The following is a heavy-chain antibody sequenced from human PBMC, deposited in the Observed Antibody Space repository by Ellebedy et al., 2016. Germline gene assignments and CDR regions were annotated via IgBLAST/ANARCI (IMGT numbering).Heavy chain of an antibody. Sequence: SETLSLTCTVSGGSISSSSYYWGWIRQPPGKGLEWIGSIYFGGSTYYNPSLKSRVTLSVATSKNQFSLNLSSVTAADTAVYYCARSTSMEVFDYWGQGILVTVSS. CDR1: GGSISSSSYY. V-gene: IGHV4-39*07. CDR2: IYFGGST. J-gene: IGHJ4*02. D-gene: IGHD5-18*01. CDR3: ARSTSMEVFDY.